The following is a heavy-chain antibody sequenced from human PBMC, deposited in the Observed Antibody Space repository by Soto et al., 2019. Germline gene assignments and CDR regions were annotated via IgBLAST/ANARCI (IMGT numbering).Heavy chain of an antibody. CDR1: GGSISSGDYY. J-gene: IGHJ5*02. D-gene: IGHD3-3*01. V-gene: IGHV4-30-4*01. CDR3: ARSSFDSYYDFWSGYPTEGWLDP. CDR2: IYYSGST. Sequence: SETLSLTCTVSGGSISSGDYYWSWIRQPPGKGLEWIGYIYYSGSTYYNPSLKSRVTISVDTSKNQFSLKLSSVTAADTAVYYCARSSFDSYYDFWSGYPTEGWLDPWGQGTLVTVSS.